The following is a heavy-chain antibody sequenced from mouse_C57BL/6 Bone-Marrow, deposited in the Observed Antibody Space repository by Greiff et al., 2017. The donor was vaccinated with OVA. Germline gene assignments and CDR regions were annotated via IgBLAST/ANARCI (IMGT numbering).Heavy chain of an antibody. J-gene: IGHJ1*03. CDR3: TRYIYYDYHWYFDV. CDR1: GYTFTDYE. V-gene: IGHV1-15*01. Sequence: VQLQQSGAELVRPGASVTLSCKASGYTFTDYEMHWVKQTPVHGLEWIGAIDPETGGTAYNQKFTGKAILTADKSSSTAYMELRSLTSEDSAVYYCTRYIYYDYHWYFDVWGTGTTVTVSS. CDR2: IDPETGGT. D-gene: IGHD2-4*01.